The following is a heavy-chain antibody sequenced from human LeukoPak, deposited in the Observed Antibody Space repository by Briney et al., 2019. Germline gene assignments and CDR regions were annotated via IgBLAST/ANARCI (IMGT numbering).Heavy chain of an antibody. Sequence: GGSLRLSCAASGFTFSSYGIYWVRRAPGKGLEWVAVISYDGTNKYYADSVKGRFTISRDNSKNTLYLQMNSLRSDDTAVYYCAREGQSPGGYDSYWGQGTLVTASS. D-gene: IGHD5-12*01. CDR1: GFTFSSYG. CDR3: AREGQSPGGYDSY. CDR2: ISYDGTNK. J-gene: IGHJ4*02. V-gene: IGHV3-30*03.